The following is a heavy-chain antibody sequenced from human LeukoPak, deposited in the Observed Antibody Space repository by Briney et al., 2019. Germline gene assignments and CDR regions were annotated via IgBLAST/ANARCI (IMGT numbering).Heavy chain of an antibody. D-gene: IGHD2-2*01. J-gene: IGHJ5*02. V-gene: IGHV4-34*01. CDR1: GWSFNDYY. CDR3: ARGQVPAARGYNWFDP. CDR2: INARGDT. Sequence: PSETLSLTCAVYGWSFNDYYWNWIRQPPGKGLEWIGEINARGDTNFIPSLKSRVTISVDTSKSQFSLRLTSMIAADTAVYYCARGQVPAARGYNWFDPWGQGTLVTVSS.